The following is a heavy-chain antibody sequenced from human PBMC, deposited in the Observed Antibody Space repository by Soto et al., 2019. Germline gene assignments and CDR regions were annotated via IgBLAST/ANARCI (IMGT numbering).Heavy chain of an antibody. CDR2: IYYSGSI. CDR3: ARDAYGVPGLFDY. Sequence: SETLSLTCTVSGGSISSGGYYWSWIRQHPGKGLEWIGYIYYSGSIYYNPSLKSRVTISVDTSKNQFSLKLSSVTAADTAVYYCARDAYGVPGLFDYWGQGTLVTVSS. J-gene: IGHJ4*02. D-gene: IGHD2-2*01. CDR1: GGSISSGGYY. V-gene: IGHV4-31*03.